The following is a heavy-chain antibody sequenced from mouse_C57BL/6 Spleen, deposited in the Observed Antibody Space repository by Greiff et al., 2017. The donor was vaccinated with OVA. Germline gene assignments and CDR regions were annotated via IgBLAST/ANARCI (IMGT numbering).Heavy chain of an antibody. J-gene: IGHJ4*01. CDR1: GFSFNTYA. CDR2: IRSKSNNYAT. CDR3: VRHVGGNYVGMDY. Sequence: EVKLMESGGGLVQPKGSLKLSCAASGFSFNTYAMNWVRQAPGKGLEWVARIRSKSNNYATYYADSVKDRFTISRDDSESMLYLQMNNLKTEDTAMYYCVRHVGGNYVGMDYWGQGTSVTVSS. V-gene: IGHV10-1*01. D-gene: IGHD2-1*01.